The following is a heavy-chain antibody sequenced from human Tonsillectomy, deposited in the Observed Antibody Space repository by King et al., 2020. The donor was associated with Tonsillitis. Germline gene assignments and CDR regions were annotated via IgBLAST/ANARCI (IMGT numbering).Heavy chain of an antibody. Sequence: VQLQQWGAGLLKPSETLSLTCAVYGGSFSGYYWSWIRQPPGKGLEWIGEINHSGSTNYNPSLKRRVTISVDTSKNQFSLKLSSVTAADTAVYYCARVRGYSGSYYPRAYYYYGMDVWGQGTTVTVSS. J-gene: IGHJ6*02. CDR1: GGSFSGYY. V-gene: IGHV4-34*01. D-gene: IGHD1-26*01. CDR2: INHSGST. CDR3: ARVRGYSGSYYPRAYYYYGMDV.